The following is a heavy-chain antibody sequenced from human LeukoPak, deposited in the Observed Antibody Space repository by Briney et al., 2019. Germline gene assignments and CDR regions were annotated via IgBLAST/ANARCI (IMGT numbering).Heavy chain of an antibody. CDR3: AKGFRIQMDN. D-gene: IGHD1-1*01. Sequence: GGSLRLSCAASEFIFNDYGMSWVRQAPGKGLEWVSAISGSGTNTYYADSVKGRFTISRDNSKNTLYLQMNSLRAEDTAVYCCAKGFRIQMDNWGQGTLVTVSS. CDR1: EFIFNDYG. V-gene: IGHV3-23*01. CDR2: ISGSGTNT. J-gene: IGHJ4*02.